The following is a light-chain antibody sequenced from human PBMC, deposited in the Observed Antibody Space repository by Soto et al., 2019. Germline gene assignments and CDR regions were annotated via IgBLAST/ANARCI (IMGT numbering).Light chain of an antibody. Sequence: QSVLTQPPSASGTPGQRVTISCSGSSSNIGSKTVNWYQQLPGTAPKLLIYSNYQRPSGVPDRFSGSKSGTSASLAISGLQSEDEADYYCSAWNASLNGYVVRTGTKVPVL. J-gene: IGLJ1*01. CDR1: SSNIGSKT. CDR2: SNY. V-gene: IGLV1-44*01. CDR3: SAWNASLNGYV.